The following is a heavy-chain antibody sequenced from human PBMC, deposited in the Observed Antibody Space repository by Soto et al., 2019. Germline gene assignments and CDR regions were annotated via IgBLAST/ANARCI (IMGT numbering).Heavy chain of an antibody. CDR3: AKARALYGIFDY. J-gene: IGHJ4*02. D-gene: IGHD2-8*01. V-gene: IGHV3-23*01. CDR1: GFTFSTYA. Sequence: PGGSLRLSCAASGFTFSTYAMSWVRQAPGKGLEWVSAISGSGATTYYADSVKGRFTISRDNSKNTLYLQMNSLRAEDTALYYCAKARALYGIFDYWGQGTQVTVSS. CDR2: ISGSGATT.